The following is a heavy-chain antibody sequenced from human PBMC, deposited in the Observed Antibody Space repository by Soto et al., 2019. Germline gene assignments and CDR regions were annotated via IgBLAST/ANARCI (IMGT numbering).Heavy chain of an antibody. J-gene: IGHJ4*02. D-gene: IGHD6-13*01. CDR2: ISGSGGST. Sequence: GGSLRLSCAASGFTFSSYAMSWVRQAPGKGLEWVSAISGSGGSTYYADSVKGRFTISRDNSKNTLYLQMNSLRAEDTAVYYCARDSSKRGIAAAGPANYWGQGTLVTVSS. CDR3: ARDSSKRGIAAAGPANY. CDR1: GFTFSSYA. V-gene: IGHV3-23*01.